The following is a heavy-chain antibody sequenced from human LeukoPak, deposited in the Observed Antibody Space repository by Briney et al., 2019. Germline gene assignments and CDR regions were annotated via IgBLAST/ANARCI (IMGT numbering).Heavy chain of an antibody. V-gene: IGHV3-23*01. Sequence: GGSLRLSCAASGFTFSSYAMSWVRQAPGKGLEWVSDITGSGDDTDYADSVKGRFTVSRDNSRNTLYLQINSLRAEDTAVYYCAKNGAYSGYDCIDYWGQGTLVTVSS. J-gene: IGHJ4*02. CDR3: AKNGAYSGYDCIDY. CDR2: ITGSGDDT. D-gene: IGHD5-12*01. CDR1: GFTFSSYA.